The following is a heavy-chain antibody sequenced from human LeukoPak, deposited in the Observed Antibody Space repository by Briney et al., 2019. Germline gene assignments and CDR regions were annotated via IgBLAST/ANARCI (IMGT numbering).Heavy chain of an antibody. V-gene: IGHV1-8*01. CDR3: ARHPSTVTGGGYYYYMDV. J-gene: IGHJ6*03. D-gene: IGHD4-17*01. CDR2: MNPNSGNT. Sequence: ASVKVSCKASGYTFTSYDINWVRQATGQGLEWMGWMNPNSGNTGYAQKFQGRVTMTRNTSISTAYMELSSLRSEDTAVYYCARHPSTVTGGGYYYYMDVWGKGTTVTISS. CDR1: GYTFTSYD.